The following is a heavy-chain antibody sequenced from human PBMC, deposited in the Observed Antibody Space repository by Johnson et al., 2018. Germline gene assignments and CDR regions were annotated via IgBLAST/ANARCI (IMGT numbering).Heavy chain of an antibody. CDR1: GFIFGTYS. J-gene: IGHJ1*01. CDR3: ARDRTTVTTNSECCQP. V-gene: IGHV3-21*01. D-gene: IGHD4-17*01. CDR2: ISTRLSYI. Sequence: EVQLVESGGGLVKPGGSLRLTCAASGFIFGTYSMNWVRQAPGKGLEWVSSISTRLSYINYADSVKGRFTISRDNAKNSLYLQMNSLRAEDPAVYYCARDRTTVTTNSECCQPWGQGTLVTVAS.